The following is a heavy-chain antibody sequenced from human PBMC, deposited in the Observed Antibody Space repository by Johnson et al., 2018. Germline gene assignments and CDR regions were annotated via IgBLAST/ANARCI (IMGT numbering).Heavy chain of an antibody. V-gene: IGHV3-30*03. Sequence: QVQLVQSGGGVVQPGRSLRLSCAASGFTFSSYGMHWVRQAPGKGLEWVAVISYDGSNKYYADAVKGRFTISRDNSKNTLYLQMNSLRAEDTAVYYCARVVRGTYYAGSFQHWGQGTLVTVSS. CDR3: ARVVRGTYYAGSFQH. J-gene: IGHJ1*01. D-gene: IGHD1-26*01. CDR2: ISYDGSNK. CDR1: GFTFSSYG.